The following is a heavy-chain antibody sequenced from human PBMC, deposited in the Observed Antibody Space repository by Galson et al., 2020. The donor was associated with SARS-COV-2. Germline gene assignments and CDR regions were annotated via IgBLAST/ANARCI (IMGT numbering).Heavy chain of an antibody. CDR3: AREVRVGSVLVPTTVPGYYFFYMDV. D-gene: IGHD2-2*01. Sequence: SVKVSCKASGGTFSGYTISWVRQAPGQGLEWVGGIIPNFGTANYAQMFQGRVTITADESTSTSYMELSSLRSDDTAVYYCAREVRVGSVLVPTTVPGYYFFYMDVWGKGTTVTVSP. CDR2: IIPNFGTA. V-gene: IGHV1-69*13. J-gene: IGHJ6*04. CDR1: GGTFSGYT.